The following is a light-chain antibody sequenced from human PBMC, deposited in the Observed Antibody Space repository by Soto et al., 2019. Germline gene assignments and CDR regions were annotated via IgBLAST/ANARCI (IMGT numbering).Light chain of an antibody. V-gene: IGKV3-20*01. CDR1: QSVRSY. CDR2: GAS. CDR3: QQYGSSPT. J-gene: IGKJ4*01. Sequence: EIVLTQSPGTLSLSPGERATLSCRASQSVRSYLAWYQQKPAQTPRLLIFGASSRTTGIPVRFSGSGAGTDFTFTTSRLEHEDFAGYYWQQYGSSPTFGGGTKVEIK.